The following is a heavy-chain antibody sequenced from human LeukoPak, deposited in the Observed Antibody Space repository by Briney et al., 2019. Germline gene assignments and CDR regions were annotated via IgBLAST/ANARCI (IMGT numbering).Heavy chain of an antibody. CDR3: AREMGDYVSQNWFDP. CDR2: IIPIFGTA. CDR1: GGTFNIHA. J-gene: IGHJ5*02. V-gene: IGHV1-69*05. Sequence: SVKVSCKTSGGTFNIHAINWVRQAPGQGLEWMGVIIPIFGTANYAQKFQGRVTITTDESTSTAYMELSSLRSEDTAVYYCAREMGDYVSQNWFDPWGQGTLVTVSS. D-gene: IGHD4-17*01.